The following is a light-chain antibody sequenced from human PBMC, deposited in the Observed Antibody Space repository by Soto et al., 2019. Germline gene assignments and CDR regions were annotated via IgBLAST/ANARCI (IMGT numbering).Light chain of an antibody. CDR1: QSISSY. Sequence: DIQMTKSRSSLSASVGDRVTITCRASQSISSYLNWYQQKPGKAPKLLIYAASKLQSGVPSRCSGSGSGTDCTLTTSFLQPNDFATYFCQPSYSTPPWTFGQGTKVDIK. J-gene: IGKJ1*01. CDR3: QPSYSTPPWT. V-gene: IGKV1-39*01. CDR2: AAS.